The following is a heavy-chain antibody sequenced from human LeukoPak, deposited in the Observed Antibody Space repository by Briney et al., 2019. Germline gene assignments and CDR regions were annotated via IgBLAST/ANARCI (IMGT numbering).Heavy chain of an antibody. D-gene: IGHD5-12*01. CDR1: GFTFSSYA. CDR3: AKDLRDSGYDTYNWFDP. V-gene: IGHV3-23*01. J-gene: IGHJ5*02. Sequence: GGSLRLSCAASGFTFSSYAMSWVRQAPGKGLEWVSAIGGSGGSTYYADSVKGRFTISRDNSKNTLYLQMNSLRAEDTAVYYCAKDLRDSGYDTYNWFDPWGQGTLVTVSS. CDR2: IGGSGGST.